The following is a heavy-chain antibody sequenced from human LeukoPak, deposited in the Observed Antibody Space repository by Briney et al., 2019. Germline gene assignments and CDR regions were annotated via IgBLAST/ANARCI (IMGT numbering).Heavy chain of an antibody. CDR2: ISSSSSYI. CDR3: ARDRSTSQDAFDI. J-gene: IGHJ3*02. V-gene: IGHV3-21*01. CDR1: GFTFSSYS. Sequence: GGSLRLSCAASGFTFSSYSMNWVRQAPGKGLEWVSSISSSSSYIYYADSVKGRFTISRDNAKNSLYLQMNSLGAEDTAVYYCARDRSTSQDAFDIWGQGTMVTVSS. D-gene: IGHD2-2*01.